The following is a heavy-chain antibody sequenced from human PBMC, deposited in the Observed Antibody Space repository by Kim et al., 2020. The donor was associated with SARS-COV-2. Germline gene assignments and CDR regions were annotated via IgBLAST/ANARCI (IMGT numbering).Heavy chain of an antibody. CDR1: GFTFSSYA. CDR3: AKGDQWCGIAADAFDI. D-gene: IGHD2-15*01. CDR2: ISGSGGST. V-gene: IGHV3-23*01. J-gene: IGHJ3*02. Sequence: GGSLRLSCAASGFTFSSYAMSWVRQAPGKGLEWVSAISGSGGSTSYADSVKGRFTISRDNSKNTLYLQMNSLRAEDTAVYYCAKGDQWCGIAADAFDIWGQGTMVTVSS.